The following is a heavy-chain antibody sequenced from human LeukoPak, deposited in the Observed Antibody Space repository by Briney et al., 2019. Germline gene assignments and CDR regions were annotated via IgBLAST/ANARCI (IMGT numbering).Heavy chain of an antibody. CDR1: GFTFSSYA. Sequence: GGCLRLACAASGFTFSSYAMHWVRQAPGKGLGWVAVISYDGSNKYYADSVKGRFTISRDNSKNTLYLQMNSLRAEDTAVYYCARDRDSSGWFDYWGQGTLVTVSS. J-gene: IGHJ4*02. CDR3: ARDRDSSGWFDY. V-gene: IGHV3-30*04. CDR2: ISYDGSNK. D-gene: IGHD6-19*01.